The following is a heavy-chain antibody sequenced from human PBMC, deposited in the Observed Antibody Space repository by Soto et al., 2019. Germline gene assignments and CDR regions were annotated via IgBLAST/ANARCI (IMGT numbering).Heavy chain of an antibody. D-gene: IGHD3-3*01. V-gene: IGHV1-2*02. CDR3: ARDGDLGPIFGVVSNSMDV. CDR1: GYSLTGYY. J-gene: IGHJ6*02. CDR2: INPNSGGT. Sequence: ASVNVSRKHSGYSLTGYYMHWVRQDPGPGLEGMGWINPNSGGTNYAQKFQGRVTMTKDTSISTAYMELNRLRSDDTAVYYCARDGDLGPIFGVVSNSMDVWGQGTPVTVSS.